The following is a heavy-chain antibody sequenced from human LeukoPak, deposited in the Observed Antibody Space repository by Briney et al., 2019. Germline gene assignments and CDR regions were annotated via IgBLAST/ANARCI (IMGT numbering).Heavy chain of an antibody. J-gene: IGHJ4*02. CDR2: IRYDGSNK. CDR1: GFTFSSYG. D-gene: IGHD6-19*01. CDR3: AKRQWLGHVAPYDS. V-gene: IGHV3-30*02. Sequence: GGSLRLSCAASGFTFSSYGMHWVRQAPGKGLEWVSFIRYDGSNKYYADSVRGRFTISRDNSKSTVSLQMNSLSAEDTALYYCAKRQWLGHVAPYDSWGQGTPVTVSS.